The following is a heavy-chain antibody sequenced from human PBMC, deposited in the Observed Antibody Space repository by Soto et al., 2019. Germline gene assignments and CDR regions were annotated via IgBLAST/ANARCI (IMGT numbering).Heavy chain of an antibody. D-gene: IGHD3-9*01. CDR1: GGTFSSYA. J-gene: IGHJ6*02. V-gene: IGHV1-69*01. CDR3: ARDLAGYYGDYYGMDV. CDR2: IIPIFGTA. Sequence: QVQLVQSGAEVKKPGSSVKVSCKASGGTFSSYAISWVRQAPGQGLEWMGGIIPIFGTANYAQKFQGRVTITADESTSTAYMELSSMRSEDTAVYYCARDLAGYYGDYYGMDVWGQGTTVTVSS.